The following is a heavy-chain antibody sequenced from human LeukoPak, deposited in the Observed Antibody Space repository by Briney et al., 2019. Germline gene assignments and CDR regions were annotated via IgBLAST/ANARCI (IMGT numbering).Heavy chain of an antibody. CDR1: GYTFTSYG. CDR3: ARYGYGSGFYGMDV. Sequence: ASVKVSCKASGYTFTSYGISWVRQAPGQGFEWMGWISAYNGNTNYAQKLQGRVTMTTDTSTSTAYMELRSLRSDDTAVYYCARYGYGSGFYGMDVWGQGTTVTVSS. CDR2: ISAYNGNT. V-gene: IGHV1-18*01. D-gene: IGHD3-10*01. J-gene: IGHJ6*02.